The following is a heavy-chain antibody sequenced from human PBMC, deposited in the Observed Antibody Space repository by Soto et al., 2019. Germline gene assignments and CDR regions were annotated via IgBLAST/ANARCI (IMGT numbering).Heavy chain of an antibody. CDR3: ASALITGTNEHPSDY. V-gene: IGHV5-51*01. CDR2: IYPGDSDT. J-gene: IGHJ4*02. D-gene: IGHD1-7*01. CDR1: GYSFTIYC. Sequence: PGESLKISCKGSGYSFTIYCIGWVRQIPGKGLEWMGIIYPGDSDTRYSPCFQGQVTISADKSISTAYLQWSSLKAADTAMCYCASALITGTNEHPSDYWGQGTLVTVSS.